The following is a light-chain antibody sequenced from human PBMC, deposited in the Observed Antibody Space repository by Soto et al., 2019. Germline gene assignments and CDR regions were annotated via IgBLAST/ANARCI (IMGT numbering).Light chain of an antibody. Sequence: DIVLTQSPDSLAVSLGERATINCKSSQSVLYSSNNKDYLAWYHQKAGQPPKLLIYWASTRESGVPDRFSGSGSGTDFTLTISSLQAEDVAVYYCQQHYTPPVTFGQGTRLEIK. V-gene: IGKV4-1*01. CDR2: WAS. CDR1: QSVLYSSNNKDY. J-gene: IGKJ2*01. CDR3: QQHYTPPVT.